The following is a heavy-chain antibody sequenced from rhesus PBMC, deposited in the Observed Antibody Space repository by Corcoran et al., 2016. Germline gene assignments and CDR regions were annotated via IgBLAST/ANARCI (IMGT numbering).Heavy chain of an antibody. CDR3: ARDGPGTFDY. J-gene: IGHJ4*01. CDR2: ITYSGRP. CDR1: GGSISSGYYY. D-gene: IGHD1-38*01. V-gene: IGHV4-122*02. Sequence: QVQLQESGPGLVKPSETLSLTCAVSGGSISSGYYYWSWVRQPPGKGLVWIGYITYSGRPSYNPSLKSRVTISRDTSKNHFSLKLSSVTAADTAVYYCARDGPGTFDYWGQGVLVTVSS.